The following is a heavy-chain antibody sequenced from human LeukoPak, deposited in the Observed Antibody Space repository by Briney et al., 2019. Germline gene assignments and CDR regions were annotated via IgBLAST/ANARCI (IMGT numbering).Heavy chain of an antibody. D-gene: IGHD3-3*01. J-gene: IGHJ4*02. CDR2: INPNSGGT. CDR3: ARGAVVITPHFDH. V-gene: IGHV1-2*02. CDR1: GYTFTAYY. Sequence: ASVKVSCKASGYTFTAYYITWVRQAPGQGLEWMGWINPNSGGTNYAQKFQGRVTMTRDTSISTAYMELSSLRSDDTAVYYCARGAVVITPHFDHWGQGTLVTVSS.